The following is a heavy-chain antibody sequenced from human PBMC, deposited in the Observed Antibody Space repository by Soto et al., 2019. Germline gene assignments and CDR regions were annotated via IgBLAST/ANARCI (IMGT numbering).Heavy chain of an antibody. V-gene: IGHV1-69*01. CDR3: ARDNGHAFDI. CDR1: GGTFSNDG. Sequence: SLKGYGTAAGGTFSNDGRSWLRQAPGQGLEWMGGIIPIFGTANYAQKFQGRVTITADESTSTAYMELSSLRSEDAAVYYCARDNGHAFDIWGQGKMVT. CDR2: IIPIFGTA. J-gene: IGHJ3*02.